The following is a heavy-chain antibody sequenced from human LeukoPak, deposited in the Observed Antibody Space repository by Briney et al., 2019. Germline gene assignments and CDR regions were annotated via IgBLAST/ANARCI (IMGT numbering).Heavy chain of an antibody. Sequence: GESLKISCKGSGYSFTSYWIGWVRQMPGKGLEWMGIIYPGDSDTRYSPSFQGQVTISADKSISTAYLQWSSPKASDTAMYYCARRRRYDSSGYYYPDAFDTWGQGTMVTVSS. CDR1: GYSFTSYW. CDR3: ARRRRYDSSGYYYPDAFDT. CDR2: IYPGDSDT. V-gene: IGHV5-51*01. D-gene: IGHD3-22*01. J-gene: IGHJ3*02.